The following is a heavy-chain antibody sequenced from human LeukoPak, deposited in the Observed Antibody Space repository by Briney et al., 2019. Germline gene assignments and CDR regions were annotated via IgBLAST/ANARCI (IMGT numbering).Heavy chain of an antibody. Sequence: ASVKVSCKASGYAFTSYDINWVRQATGQGLEWMGWMNPNSSNTGYAQKFQGRVTMTRNTSISTAYMELSSLRSEDTAVYYCARGGIAAAGRWIYYYYYMDVWGKGTTVTVSS. CDR2: MNPNSSNT. CDR1: GYAFTSYD. V-gene: IGHV1-8*01. D-gene: IGHD6-13*01. CDR3: ARGGIAAAGRWIYYYYYMDV. J-gene: IGHJ6*03.